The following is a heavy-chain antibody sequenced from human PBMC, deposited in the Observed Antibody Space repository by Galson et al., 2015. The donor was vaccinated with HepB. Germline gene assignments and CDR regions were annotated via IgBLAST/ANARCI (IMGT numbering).Heavy chain of an antibody. Sequence: SLRLSCTASGFTFSRYSMNWVRQAPGKGLEWVASISSSSSSYTYYADSVKGRFTITRDNAKNALYLQMNSLRAEDTGLYYCARGVFQVVPQDAFDFWGQGTMVTVSS. CDR3: ARGVFQVVPQDAFDF. CDR1: GFTFSRYS. J-gene: IGHJ3*01. D-gene: IGHD6-6*01. V-gene: IGHV3-21*01. CDR2: ISSSSSSYT.